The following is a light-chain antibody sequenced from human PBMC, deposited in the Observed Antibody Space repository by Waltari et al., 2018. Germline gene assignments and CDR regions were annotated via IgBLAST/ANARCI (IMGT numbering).Light chain of an antibody. CDR2: WAS. V-gene: IGKV4-1*01. Sequence: DIVMTQSPDSLAVSLGERAIINCKSSQSVLYSSNNKNYLAWYQQKPGQTPKLLIYWASTRESGVPDRFSGSGSGTDFTLTISSLQAEDVAVYYCQQYYSTPWTFGQGTKVEIK. CDR1: QSVLYSSNNKNY. J-gene: IGKJ1*01. CDR3: QQYYSTPWT.